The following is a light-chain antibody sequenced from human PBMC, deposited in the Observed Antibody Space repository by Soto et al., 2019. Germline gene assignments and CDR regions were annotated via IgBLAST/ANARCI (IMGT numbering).Light chain of an antibody. CDR2: GAS. V-gene: IGKV3-20*01. J-gene: IGKJ4*01. CDR1: QRVSSSY. CDR3: QQYGNSPIT. Sequence: VLTQSPGTLSLSPGERATLSCRASQRVSSSYVAWYQQKPGQAPSPLIYGASSSDTGNPDRFSGSGFGKDFTLPISRLAAEDFAVYSCQQYGNSPITFGGGTKVEIK.